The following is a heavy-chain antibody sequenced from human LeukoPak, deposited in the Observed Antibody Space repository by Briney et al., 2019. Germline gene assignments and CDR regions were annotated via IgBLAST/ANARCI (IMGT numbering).Heavy chain of an antibody. D-gene: IGHD1-14*01. CDR3: ARNNSVTVAFDY. Sequence: PSETLSLTRTVSGGSLNTSYWSWIPHPPGKGLEGIGYIYPSGSTNYKPALKSRVTISVGTSKNQFSLKLSSVTAADTDVYYCARNNSVTVAFDYWGQGTLVTVSS. CDR2: IYPSGST. CDR1: GGSLNTSY. V-gene: IGHV4-59*01. J-gene: IGHJ4*02.